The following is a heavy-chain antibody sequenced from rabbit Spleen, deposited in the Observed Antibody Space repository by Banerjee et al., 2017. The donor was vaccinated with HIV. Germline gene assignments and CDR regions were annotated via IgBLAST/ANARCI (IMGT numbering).Heavy chain of an antibody. J-gene: IGHJ6*01. CDR1: GVSFSDKDV. CDR2: INIVTGKD. D-gene: IGHD8-1*01. CDR3: ARDTGSSFSSYGMDL. Sequence: EQLEESGGGLVKPEGSLTLTCKASGVSFSDKDVMCWVRQAPGKGLEWIACINIVTGKDVYASWAKGRFTISKTSSTTVTLQMTSLTVADTATYFCARDTGSSFSSYGMDLWGPGTLVTVS. V-gene: IGHV1S45*01.